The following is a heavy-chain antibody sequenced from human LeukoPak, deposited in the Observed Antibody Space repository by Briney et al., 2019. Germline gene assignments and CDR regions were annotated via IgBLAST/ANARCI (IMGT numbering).Heavy chain of an antibody. D-gene: IGHD1-7*01. J-gene: IGHJ4*02. CDR2: FYSGGSA. Sequence: SETLSLTCIVPGGSISSSNYYWVWIRQPPGKGLEWIGTFYSGGSAYYNPSLTSRVSISKDTSANQFSLRLCSVTAADTAIYYWASKQSGTMYDVWGQRAQVTVSS. CDR3: ASKQSGTMYDV. CDR1: GGSISSSNYY. V-gene: IGHV4-39*07.